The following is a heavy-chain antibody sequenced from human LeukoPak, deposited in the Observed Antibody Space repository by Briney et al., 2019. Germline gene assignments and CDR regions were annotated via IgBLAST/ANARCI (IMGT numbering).Heavy chain of an antibody. Sequence: GGSLRLSCAASGFTFSSYWMHWVRHTPGKGLVWVSRIKGDGSSTSYADSVKGRFTISRDNAKNTLFLQMNSLRAEDTAVYYCAREYYYDSSGYASFGYWGLGTLVTVSS. CDR3: AREYYYDSSGYASFGY. CDR2: IKGDGSST. V-gene: IGHV3-74*01. CDR1: GFTFSSYW. D-gene: IGHD3-22*01. J-gene: IGHJ4*02.